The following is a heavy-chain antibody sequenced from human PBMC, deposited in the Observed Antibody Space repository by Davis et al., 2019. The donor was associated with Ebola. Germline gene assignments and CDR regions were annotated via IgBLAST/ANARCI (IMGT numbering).Heavy chain of an antibody. CDR2: INHSGST. V-gene: IGHV4-34*01. Sequence: PSETLSLTCAVYGGSFSGYYWSWIRQPPGKGLEWIGEINHSGSTNYNPSLKSRVTISVDTSKNQFSLVLSSVTAADTAVYYCARVYWYDSSAYSYLDSWGQGTLVTVSS. J-gene: IGHJ4*02. CDR3: ARVYWYDSSAYSYLDS. CDR1: GGSFSGYY. D-gene: IGHD3-22*01.